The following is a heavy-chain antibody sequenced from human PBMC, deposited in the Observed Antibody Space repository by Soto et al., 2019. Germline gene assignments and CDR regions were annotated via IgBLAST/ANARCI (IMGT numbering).Heavy chain of an antibody. CDR1: GFAFGNAW. J-gene: IGHJ4*02. Sequence: GGSLRLTCTASGFAFGNAWMSWVRQSPGKGLEWLGRIKTKVESESREYGARVKGRFTISRDDAINMLYLHVNSLGVEDTCVDYCTTEQWVVRRFDYWGPGTLVTVSS. CDR3: TTEQWVVRRFDY. CDR2: IKTKVESESR. V-gene: IGHV3-15*01. D-gene: IGHD6-19*01.